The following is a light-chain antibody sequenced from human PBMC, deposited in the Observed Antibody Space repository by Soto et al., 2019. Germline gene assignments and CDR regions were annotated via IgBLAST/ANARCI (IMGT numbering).Light chain of an antibody. CDR1: QGISTA. V-gene: IGKV1-13*02. CDR2: DAS. Sequence: AIQLTQSPSSLSASIGDRVTISCRASQGISTALAWYQQKSGTAPKLLIYDASNLESWVPSRFSGSGSGTDFTLTVSSLQPEDFATYYCQQFNGYPRTFGQGTRREIK. J-gene: IGKJ5*01. CDR3: QQFNGYPRT.